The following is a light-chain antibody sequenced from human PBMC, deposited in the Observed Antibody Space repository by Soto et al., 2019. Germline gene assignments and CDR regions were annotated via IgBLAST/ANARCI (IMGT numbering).Light chain of an antibody. Sequence: EIVLTQSPGTLSLSPGERATLSCSASQSVNSNYLAWYQQKPGQAPRLLIYDASNRATGIPARFSGSGSGTDFTLTISSLEPEDFAVYYCQQRSNWPPKTFGQGTKVDIK. CDR3: QQRSNWPPKT. CDR2: DAS. V-gene: IGKV3-11*01. J-gene: IGKJ1*01. CDR1: QSVNSNY.